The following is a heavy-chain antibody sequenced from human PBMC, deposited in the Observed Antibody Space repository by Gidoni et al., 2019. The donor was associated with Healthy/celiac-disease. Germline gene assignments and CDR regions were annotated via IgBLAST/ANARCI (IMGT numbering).Heavy chain of an antibody. Sequence: QVQLVESGGGVVQPGRSLRLSCAASGFTFSSYAMHWVRQAPGKGLEWVAVISYDGSNKYYADSVKGRFTISRDNSKNTLYLQMNSLRAEDTAVYYCAREVQDRQYEESALNTYNWFDPWGQGTLVTVSS. CDR3: AREVQDRQYEESALNTYNWFDP. J-gene: IGHJ5*02. V-gene: IGHV3-30-3*01. CDR2: ISYDGSNK. CDR1: GFTFSSYA. D-gene: IGHD2-2*01.